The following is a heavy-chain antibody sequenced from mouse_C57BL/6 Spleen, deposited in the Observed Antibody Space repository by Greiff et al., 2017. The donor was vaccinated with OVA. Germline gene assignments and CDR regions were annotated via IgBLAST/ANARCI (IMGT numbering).Heavy chain of an antibody. Sequence: VQLQESDAELVKPGASVKISCKVSGYTFTDHTIHWMKQRPEQGLEWIGYIYPRDGSTKYNEKFKGKATLTADKSSSTAYMQLNSLTSEDSAVYFCARNSNYGGGAMDYWGQGTSVTVSS. J-gene: IGHJ4*01. CDR1: GYTFTDHT. D-gene: IGHD2-5*01. V-gene: IGHV1-78*01. CDR2: IYPRDGST. CDR3: ARNSNYGGGAMDY.